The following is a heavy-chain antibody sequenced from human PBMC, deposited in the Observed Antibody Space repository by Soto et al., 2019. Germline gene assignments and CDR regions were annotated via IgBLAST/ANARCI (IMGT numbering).Heavy chain of an antibody. CDR2: INHSGST. V-gene: IGHV4-34*01. Sequence: PSETLSLTCAVYGGSFSGYYWSWIRQPPGKGLEWIGEINHSGSTNYNPSLKSRVTISVDTSKNQFSLKLSSVTAADTAVYYCARGKLGKIWFDPWGQGTLVTVSS. D-gene: IGHD7-27*01. CDR3: ARGKLGKIWFDP. CDR1: GGSFSGYY. J-gene: IGHJ5*02.